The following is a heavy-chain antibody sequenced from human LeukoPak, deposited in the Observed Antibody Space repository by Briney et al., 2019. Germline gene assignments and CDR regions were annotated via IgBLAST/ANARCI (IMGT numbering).Heavy chain of an antibody. J-gene: IGHJ4*02. V-gene: IGHV3-74*01. CDR3: ARVSIGWYHFDY. CDR1: GFSFSSYW. D-gene: IGHD6-19*01. CDR2: INPDGSTT. Sequence: GGSLRLSCLASGFSFSSYWMHWVRQVPGKGLVWVSRINPDGSTTSYADSVKDRFTISRDNAKSMVYLQMNSLRGEDSAVYYCARVSIGWYHFDYWGQGVPVSVSS.